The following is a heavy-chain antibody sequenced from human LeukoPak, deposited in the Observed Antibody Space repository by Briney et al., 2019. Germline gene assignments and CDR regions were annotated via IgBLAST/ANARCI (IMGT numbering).Heavy chain of an antibody. V-gene: IGHV1-8*01. CDR3: ARSSRTSGSGDEWFDP. CDR1: GYTFTNYD. CDR2: MKPNSGNT. Sequence: GASVKVSCKASGYTFTNYDINWVRQATGQGLEWMGYMKPNSGNTGYAQKFQGRVTMTRDTSISTAYMELSSLRSEDTAVYYCARSSRTSGSGDEWFDPWGQGTLVTVSS. D-gene: IGHD7-27*01. J-gene: IGHJ5*02.